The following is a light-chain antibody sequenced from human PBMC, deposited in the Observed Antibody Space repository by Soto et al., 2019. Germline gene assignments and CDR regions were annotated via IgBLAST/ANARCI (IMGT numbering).Light chain of an antibody. J-gene: IGKJ5*01. Sequence: EIVLTQSPGTLSLSPGERGTLSCRASQSVCSNYLAWTQQKPGQAPRLLIYRTSTRPAAIPDRFSGSGSGTDFTLTISRLEPEDFAVYYCQQYGSSPITFGQGTRLEIK. CDR3: QQYGSSPIT. CDR1: QSVCSNY. V-gene: IGKV3-20*01. CDR2: RTS.